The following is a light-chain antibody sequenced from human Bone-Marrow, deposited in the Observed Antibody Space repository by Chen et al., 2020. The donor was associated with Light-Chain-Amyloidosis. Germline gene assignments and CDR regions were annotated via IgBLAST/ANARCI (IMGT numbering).Light chain of an antibody. J-gene: IGKJ1*01. CDR1: QSVSSY. CDR2: DAS. Sequence: EVVLTQYPATLSLSPGERATHSCRASQSVSSYLAWYQQKPGQAPRLLIYDASNRATGIPARFSGSGSGTDFTLTISSLEPEDFALYYCHQRINWPQTFGQGTKVEIK. CDR3: HQRINWPQT. V-gene: IGKV3-11*01.